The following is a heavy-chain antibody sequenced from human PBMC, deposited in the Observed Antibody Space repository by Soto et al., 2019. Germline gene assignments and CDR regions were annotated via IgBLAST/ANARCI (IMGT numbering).Heavy chain of an antibody. CDR2: INVYNGNT. CDR3: ARDGARITVFGVVYYFDY. V-gene: IGHV1-18*04. D-gene: IGHD3-3*01. CDR1: GYTFTSNS. Sequence: GASVKVSCKASGYTFTSNSIGWVRQAPGQGLEWMGWINVYNGNTKYAQQLQGRVTLTTDTSTSTAYMELRSLRSEDTAVYYCARDGARITVFGVVYYFDYWGQGTLVTVSS. J-gene: IGHJ4*02.